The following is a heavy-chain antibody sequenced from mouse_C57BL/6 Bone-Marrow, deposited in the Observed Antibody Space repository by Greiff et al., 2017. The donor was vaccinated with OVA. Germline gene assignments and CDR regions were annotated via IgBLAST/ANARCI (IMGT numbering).Heavy chain of an antibody. CDR3: ERRYYGSGYWEFDV. D-gene: IGHD1-1*01. CDR2: IYPGSGST. V-gene: IGHV1-55*01. J-gene: IGHJ1*03. CDR1: GYTFTSYW. Sequence: QVQLQQPGAELVKPGASVKMSCKASGYTFTSYWITWVKQRPGQGLEWIGDIYPGSGSTNNNEKFKSKATLTVDTSSSTAYMQLSSLTSEDSAVYYCERRYYGSGYWEFDVWGRGTTGTDTS.